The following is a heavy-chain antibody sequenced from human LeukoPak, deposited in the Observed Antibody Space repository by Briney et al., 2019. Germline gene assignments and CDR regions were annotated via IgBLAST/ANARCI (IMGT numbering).Heavy chain of an antibody. V-gene: IGHV4-4*02. D-gene: IGHD4-17*01. CDR3: AKDGDYRSLRY. J-gene: IGHJ4*02. Sequence: PSGTLSLTCAVSGGSISNSNWWSWVRQPPGKGLEWIGEIYHSGSTNYNPSLRSRVTMSVDKSKNQFSLKLSSVTAADTAMYYCAKDGDYRSLRYWGQGTLVTVSS. CDR1: GGSISNSNW. CDR2: IYHSGST.